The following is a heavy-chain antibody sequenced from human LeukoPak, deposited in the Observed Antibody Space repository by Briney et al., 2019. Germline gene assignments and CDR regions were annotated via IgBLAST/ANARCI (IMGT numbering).Heavy chain of an antibody. V-gene: IGHV1-18*04. CDR1: GYTFTSYG. CDR3: ARHPTDAFDI. CDR2: ICAYIGNT. J-gene: IGHJ3*02. Sequence: RASVKVSCMASGYTFTSYGISWVRPAPGQGLEWMGWICAYIGNTNYAQTLQGRVTMTTDTTTSTAYMELRSLRSDDTAGYCCARHPTDAFDIWGQGTMVTASS. D-gene: IGHD4-17*01.